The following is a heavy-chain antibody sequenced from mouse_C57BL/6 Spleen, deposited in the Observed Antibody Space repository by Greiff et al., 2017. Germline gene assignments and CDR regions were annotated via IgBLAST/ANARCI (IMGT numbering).Heavy chain of an antibody. D-gene: IGHD2-5*01. Sequence: QVQLQQPGAELVRPGSSVKLSCKASGYTFTSYWMHWVKQRPIQGLEWIGNIDPSDSETHYNQKFKDKATLTVDKSSSTAYMQLSSLTSEDSAVYYCARGGTYYSNYYYFDYWGQGTTLTVSS. CDR3: ARGGTYYSNYYYFDY. CDR2: IDPSDSET. CDR1: GYTFTSYW. V-gene: IGHV1-52*01. J-gene: IGHJ2*01.